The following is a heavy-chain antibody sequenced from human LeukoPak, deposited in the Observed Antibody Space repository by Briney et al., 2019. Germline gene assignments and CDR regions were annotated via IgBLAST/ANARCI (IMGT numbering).Heavy chain of an antibody. D-gene: IGHD3-22*01. CDR1: GLSFSDYA. CDR2: ISSSGGST. Sequence: GGSLRLSCAASGLSFSDYAMSWVRQAPGKGLEWVPAISSSGGSTYYADSVKGRFTISRDNSKNTLYLQMNSLRAEDTAVYYCAKDYYYDPVDAFDIWGQGTMVTVSS. J-gene: IGHJ3*02. V-gene: IGHV3-23*01. CDR3: AKDYYYDPVDAFDI.